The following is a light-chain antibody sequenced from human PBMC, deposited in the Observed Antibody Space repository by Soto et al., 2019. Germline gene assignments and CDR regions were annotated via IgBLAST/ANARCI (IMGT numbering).Light chain of an antibody. J-gene: IGLJ2*01. V-gene: IGLV2-8*01. CDR1: SSDVGGYDY. Sequence: QSALTQPPSASGSPGQSVTISCTGTSSDVGGYDYVSWYQQHPGKAPKLIIFEVTRRPSGVPDRFSASKSGNTASLTVSGLQAEDEGDYYCSSYTRINTLVFGGGTKVTAL. CDR2: EVT. CDR3: SSYTRINTLV.